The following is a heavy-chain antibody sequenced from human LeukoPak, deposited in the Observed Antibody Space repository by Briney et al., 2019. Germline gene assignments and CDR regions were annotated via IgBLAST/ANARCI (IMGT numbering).Heavy chain of an antibody. CDR3: ARAPTSVCNPYYFDY. CDR2: IYPGDFDT. Sequence: GESLKISCKGSGYSFTTYWIVWVRQMPGKGLEWMGIIYPGDFDTRYSPSFRGQVTISVDKSINTAYLQWSSLKASDTAMYYCARAPTSVCNPYYFDYWGQGALVTVSS. V-gene: IGHV5-51*01. CDR1: GYSFTTYW. J-gene: IGHJ4*02.